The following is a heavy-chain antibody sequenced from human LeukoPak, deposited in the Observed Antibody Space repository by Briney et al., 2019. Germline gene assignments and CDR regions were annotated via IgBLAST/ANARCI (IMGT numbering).Heavy chain of an antibody. J-gene: IGHJ3*02. CDR1: GFTFSSYD. CDR2: IKQDGSEK. Sequence: PGGSLRLSCAASGFTFSSYDMSWVRQAPGKGLEWVANIKQDGSEKYYVDSVKGRFTISRDNAKNSLYLQMNSLRAEDTAVYYCASGPRLSDYTDAFDIWGQGTMVTVSS. V-gene: IGHV3-7*01. D-gene: IGHD4-11*01. CDR3: ASGPRLSDYTDAFDI.